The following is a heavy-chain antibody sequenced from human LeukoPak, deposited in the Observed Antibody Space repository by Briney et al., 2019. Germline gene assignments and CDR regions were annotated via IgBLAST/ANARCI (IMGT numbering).Heavy chain of an antibody. CDR3: ARAIPYNWFDP. CDR2: IYYSGST. V-gene: IGHV4-59*01. J-gene: IGHJ5*02. D-gene: IGHD2-2*02. Sequence: PSETLSLTCTVSGGPISSYYWSWIRQPPGKGLEWIGYIYYSGSTNYNPSLKSRVTISVDTSKNQFSLKLSSVTAADTAVYYCARAIPYNWFDPWGQGTLVTVSS. CDR1: GGPISSYY.